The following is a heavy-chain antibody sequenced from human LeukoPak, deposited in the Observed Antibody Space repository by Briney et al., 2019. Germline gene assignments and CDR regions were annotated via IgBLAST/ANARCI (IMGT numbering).Heavy chain of an antibody. CDR1: GFTFSSYA. Sequence: GGSLRLSCAASGFTFSSYAMHWVRQAPGKGLEYVSAISSNGGSTYYANSVKGRFTISRDNSENTLYLQMGSLRAEDMAVYYCARRAGEGGYMDVWGKGTTVTISS. D-gene: IGHD3-10*01. CDR2: ISSNGGST. CDR3: ARRAGEGGYMDV. J-gene: IGHJ6*03. V-gene: IGHV3-64*01.